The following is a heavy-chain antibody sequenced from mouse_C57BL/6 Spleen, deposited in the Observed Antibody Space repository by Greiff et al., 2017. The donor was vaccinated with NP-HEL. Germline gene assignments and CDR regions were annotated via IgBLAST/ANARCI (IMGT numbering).Heavy chain of an antibody. CDR2: IDPSDSYT. J-gene: IGHJ2*01. V-gene: IGHV1-69*01. Sequence: VQLQQSGAELVMPGASVKLSCKASGYTFTSYWMHWVKQRPGQGLEWIGEIDPSDSYTNYNQKFKGKSTLTVDKSSSTAYMQLSSLTSEDSAVYYCEREGFDYWGQGTTLTGSS. CDR1: GYTFTSYW. CDR3: EREGFDY.